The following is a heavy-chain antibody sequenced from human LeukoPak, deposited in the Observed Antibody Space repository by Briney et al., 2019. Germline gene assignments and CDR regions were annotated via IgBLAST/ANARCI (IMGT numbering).Heavy chain of an antibody. D-gene: IGHD1-26*01. CDR1: GFAFSAYD. V-gene: IGHV3-13*04. CDR3: ARGRSGSYFDS. J-gene: IGHJ4*02. CDR2: ISTTGDT. Sequence: GGSLRLSCAASGFAFSAYDMHWVRQATGKGLEWVSAISTTGDTYYPGSVKDRFTISRENAKSSLYLQMNSLRAEDTAVYYCARGRSGSYFDSWGQGTLVAVSS.